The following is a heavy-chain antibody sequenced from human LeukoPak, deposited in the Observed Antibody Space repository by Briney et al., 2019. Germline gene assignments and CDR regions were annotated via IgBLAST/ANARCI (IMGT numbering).Heavy chain of an antibody. CDR3: ARGNIWFDTDY. J-gene: IGHJ4*02. Sequence: GASVKVSCKASGYTFTGYYMHWVRQAPGQGLEWMGWIDLKSGGTKYAQKFQGRVTMSRDTSITTAYMELSRLTSDDTAVYYCARGNIWFDTDYWGQGTLVTVSS. CDR2: IDLKSGGT. CDR1: GYTFTGYY. D-gene: IGHD3-10*01. V-gene: IGHV1-2*02.